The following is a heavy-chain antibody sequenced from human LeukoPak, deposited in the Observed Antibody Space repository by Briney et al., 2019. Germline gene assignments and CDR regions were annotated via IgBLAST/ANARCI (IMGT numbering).Heavy chain of an antibody. V-gene: IGHV3-23*01. CDR2: ISGSGGST. J-gene: IGHJ4*02. CDR1: GFTFSSYA. CDR3: AGDGGSSSWFDY. D-gene: IGHD6-6*01. Sequence: GGSLRLSCAASGFTFSSYAMSWVRQAPGKGLEWVSAISGSGGSTYYADSVKGRLTISRDNSKNTLYLQMNSLRAEDTAVYYCAGDGGSSSWFDYWGQGTLVTVSS.